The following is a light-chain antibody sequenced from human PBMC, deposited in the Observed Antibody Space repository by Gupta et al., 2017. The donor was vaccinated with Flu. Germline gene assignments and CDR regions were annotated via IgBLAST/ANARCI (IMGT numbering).Light chain of an antibody. CDR1: SSDVGGYNY. CDR2: EVS. V-gene: IGLV2-14*01. Sequence: SSDVGGYNYVSWYQQHPGKAPKLMIYEVSNRPSGVSNRFSGSKAGDTASLTISGLQAEDEADYYCSSYTSSSSPYVFGTGTKVTVL. CDR3: SSYTSSSSPYV. J-gene: IGLJ1*01.